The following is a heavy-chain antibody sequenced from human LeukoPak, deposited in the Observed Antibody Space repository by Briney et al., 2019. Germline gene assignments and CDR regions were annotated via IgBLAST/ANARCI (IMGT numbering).Heavy chain of an antibody. CDR3: ARAPGYSSSSGGLDP. V-gene: IGHV4-34*01. CDR1: GGSFSGYY. J-gene: IGHJ5*02. D-gene: IGHD6-6*01. CDR2: INHSGST. Sequence: SETLSLTCAVYGGSFSGYYWSWIRQPPGKGLEWIGEINHSGSTNYNPSLKSRVTISVDASKNQFSLKLSSVTAADTAVYYCARAPGYSSSSGGLDPWGQGTLVTVSS.